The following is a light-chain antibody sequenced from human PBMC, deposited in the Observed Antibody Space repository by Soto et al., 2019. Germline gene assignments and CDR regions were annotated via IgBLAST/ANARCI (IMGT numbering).Light chain of an antibody. J-gene: IGKJ1*01. CDR2: AAS. CDR3: QKYNSAPWT. CDR1: QGISNY. V-gene: IGKV1-27*01. Sequence: DIQMTQSPSSLSASVGDRVTITCRASQGISNYLAWYQQKPVKVPKLLIYAASTLQSGVPSRFSGSGSGTAFTLTISSLQPEDVATYYWQKYNSAPWTFGQGTKVEIK.